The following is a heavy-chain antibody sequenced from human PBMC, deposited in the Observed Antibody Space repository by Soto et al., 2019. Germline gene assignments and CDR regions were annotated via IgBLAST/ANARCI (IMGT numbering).Heavy chain of an antibody. J-gene: IGHJ4*02. Sequence: EVQLVESGGGLVQPGGSLRLSCAASGFTVSSNYMSWVRQAPGKGLEWVSVIYSGGSTYYADSVKGRFTISRHNSXNTLYLQMNSLRAEDTAVYYCARGFDKLEGSGSTNWGQGTLVTVSS. CDR3: ARGFDKLEGSGSTN. D-gene: IGHD3-10*01. CDR2: IYSGGST. CDR1: GFTVSSNY. V-gene: IGHV3-53*04.